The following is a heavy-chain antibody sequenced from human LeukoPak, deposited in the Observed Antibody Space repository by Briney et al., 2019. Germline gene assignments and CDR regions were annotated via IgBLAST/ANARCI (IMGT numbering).Heavy chain of an antibody. CDR3: AKGRFEIAAAGGNFDH. D-gene: IGHD6-13*01. CDR2: ISGSGGST. CDR1: GFTFSSYA. J-gene: IGHJ4*02. V-gene: IGHV3-23*01. Sequence: PGASLRLSCAASGFTFSSYAMSWVRQAPGKGLEWVSAISGSGGSTYYADSVKGRFTISRDNSKNTLYLQMNSLRAEDTAVYYCAKGRFEIAAAGGNFDHWGQGTLVTVSS.